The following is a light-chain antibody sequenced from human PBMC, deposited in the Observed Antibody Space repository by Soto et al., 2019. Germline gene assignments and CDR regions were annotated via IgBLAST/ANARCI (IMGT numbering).Light chain of an antibody. CDR3: QQYGSSPRT. Sequence: EIVLTQSPGTLSLPPGERATRSCRASQSVSSSYLAWYQQKPGQAPRLLIYGASSRATGIPDRFSGSGSGTDFTLTISRLEPEDFAVYYCQQYGSSPRTFGQGTKWISN. J-gene: IGKJ1*01. CDR1: QSVSSSY. V-gene: IGKV3-20*01. CDR2: GAS.